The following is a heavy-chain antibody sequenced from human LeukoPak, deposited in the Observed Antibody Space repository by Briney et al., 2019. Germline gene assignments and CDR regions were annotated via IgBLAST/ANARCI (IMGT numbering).Heavy chain of an antibody. CDR1: GFTFSDYY. J-gene: IGHJ4*02. D-gene: IGHD3-22*01. CDR3: ARIPTGYDSSGYYYEYFDY. CDR2: ISSSGNTI. V-gene: IGHV3-11*01. Sequence: GGSLRLSCAASGFTFSDYYMSWIRQAPGKGLEWVSYISSSGNTIYYADSVKGRFTISRDNAKNSLYLQMNSLRAEDTAVYYCARIPTGYDSSGYYYEYFDYWGQGTLVTVSS.